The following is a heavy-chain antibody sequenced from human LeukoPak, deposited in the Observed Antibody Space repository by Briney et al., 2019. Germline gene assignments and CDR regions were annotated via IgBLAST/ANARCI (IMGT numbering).Heavy chain of an antibody. D-gene: IGHD4-17*01. CDR3: ARVDYDYGDLFDY. Sequence: SETLSLTCTVSGGSISSYYWSWIRQPPGKGLEWIGYIYYSGSTNYNPSLKSRVTISVDTSKNQFSLKLSSVTAADTAVYYCARVDYDYGDLFDYWGQGTLVTVSS. J-gene: IGHJ4*02. CDR2: IYYSGST. CDR1: GGSISSYY. V-gene: IGHV4-59*01.